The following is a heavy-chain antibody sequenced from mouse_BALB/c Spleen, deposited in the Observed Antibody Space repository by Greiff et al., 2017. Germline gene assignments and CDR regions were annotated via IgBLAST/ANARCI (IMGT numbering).Heavy chain of an antibody. J-gene: IGHJ4*01. V-gene: IGHV5-12-2*01. D-gene: IGHD2-1*01. Sequence: DVMLVESGGGLVQPGGSLKLSCAASGFTFSSYTMSWVRQTPEKRLEWVAYISNGGGSTYYPETVKGRFTVSRDNAKNTLYLQMSSLKSEDSAMYYCAFTYGNYAMDYWGQGTSVTVSS. CDR1: GFTFSSYT. CDR2: ISNGGGST. CDR3: AFTYGNYAMDY.